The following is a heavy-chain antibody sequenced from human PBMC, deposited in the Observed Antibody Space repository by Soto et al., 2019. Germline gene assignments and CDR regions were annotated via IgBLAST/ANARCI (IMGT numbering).Heavy chain of an antibody. CDR2: ISGSGGST. Sequence: GGSLRLSCAASGFTFSSYAMSWVRQAPGKGLEWVSAISGSGGSTYYADSVKGRFTISRDNAKNSLYLQMNSLRAEDTAVYYCANADYYGSGSSVSYWGQGTLVTVSS. J-gene: IGHJ4*02. CDR1: GFTFSSYA. CDR3: ANADYYGSGSSVSY. D-gene: IGHD3-10*01. V-gene: IGHV3-23*01.